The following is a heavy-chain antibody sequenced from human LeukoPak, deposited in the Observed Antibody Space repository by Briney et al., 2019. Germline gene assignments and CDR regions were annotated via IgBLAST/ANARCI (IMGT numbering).Heavy chain of an antibody. CDR2: ISHDGKVQ. Sequence: PGRSLRLSCAASGFIFNNFPLHWVRQAPGKGLEWVAVISHDGKVQYYADSVKGRFTISRDDSTNTLSLQMNSLRPEDTAMYYCARDLSHGAPDYFDNWGQGTQVTVSP. CDR1: GFIFNNFP. V-gene: IGHV3-30*04. J-gene: IGHJ4*02. CDR3: ARDLSHGAPDYFDN. D-gene: IGHD1-26*01.